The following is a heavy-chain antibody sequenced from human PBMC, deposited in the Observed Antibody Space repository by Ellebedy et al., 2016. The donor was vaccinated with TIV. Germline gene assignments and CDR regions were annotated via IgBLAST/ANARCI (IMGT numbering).Heavy chain of an antibody. CDR1: GYTLTDLS. Sequence: ASVKVSCKVSGYTLTDLSMHWVRQATGKGLEWMGGFDPEDGETIYAQKFQGRVTMTRDTSTSTVYMELSSLRSEDTAVYYCARGPYYYGSGSYPRDYYGMDVWGQGTTVTVSS. D-gene: IGHD3-10*01. V-gene: IGHV1-24*01. CDR3: ARGPYYYGSGSYPRDYYGMDV. CDR2: FDPEDGET. J-gene: IGHJ6*02.